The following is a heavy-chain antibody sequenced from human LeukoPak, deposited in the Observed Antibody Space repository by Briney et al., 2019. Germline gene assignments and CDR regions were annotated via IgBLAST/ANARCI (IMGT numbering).Heavy chain of an antibody. Sequence: GASLRLSCAASEFTFSSYAMSWVRQAPGKGLEWVSAISGSGGSTYYADSVKGRFTISRDNSKNTLYLQMNSLRAEDTAVYYCAKLGCSSTSCLYGMDVWGQGTTVTVSS. CDR2: ISGSGGST. CDR1: EFTFSSYA. D-gene: IGHD2-2*01. CDR3: AKLGCSSTSCLYGMDV. J-gene: IGHJ6*02. V-gene: IGHV3-23*01.